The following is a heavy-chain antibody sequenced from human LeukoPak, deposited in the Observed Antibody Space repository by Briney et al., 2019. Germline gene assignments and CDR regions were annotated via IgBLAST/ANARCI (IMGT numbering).Heavy chain of an antibody. CDR1: GFSFSSYA. CDR2: IANDGRNT. CDR3: ASDTFYCSSTSCFRFDY. J-gene: IGHJ4*02. D-gene: IGHD2-2*01. V-gene: IGHV3-30*04. Sequence: GGSLRLSCAASGFSFSSYAMHWVRQAPGKGLEWVAVIANDGRNTYNAGSVKGRFTISRDNSKNTLYLQMNSLRAEDTAVYYCASDTFYCSSTSCFRFDYWGQGTLVTVSS.